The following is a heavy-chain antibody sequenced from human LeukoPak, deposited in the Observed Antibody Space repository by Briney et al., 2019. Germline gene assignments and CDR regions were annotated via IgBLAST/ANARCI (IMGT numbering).Heavy chain of an antibody. Sequence: SETLSLTCAVYGGSFSGYYWSWIRQPPGNGLEWIGEINHSGSTNYNPSLKSRVTISVDTSKNQFSLKLSSVTAADTAVYYCARVVVADNNWFDPWGQGILVTVYS. CDR2: INHSGST. J-gene: IGHJ5*02. D-gene: IGHD2-15*01. CDR3: ARVVVADNNWFDP. V-gene: IGHV4-34*01. CDR1: GGSFSGYY.